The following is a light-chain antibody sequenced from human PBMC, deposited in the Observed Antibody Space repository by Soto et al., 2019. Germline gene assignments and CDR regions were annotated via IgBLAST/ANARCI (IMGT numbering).Light chain of an antibody. CDR3: QQYGGAPRT. CDR2: DTS. J-gene: IGKJ1*01. Sequence: EIVLTQSPGTLSLSPGERATLSCRASQTVTNNYLAWYQQKPGQAPRLLIYDTSSRATGIPDTFSGSGSGTDFTLTISRLEPEDSAMYYCQQYGGAPRTVGQGTKVDSK. CDR1: QTVTNNY. V-gene: IGKV3-20*01.